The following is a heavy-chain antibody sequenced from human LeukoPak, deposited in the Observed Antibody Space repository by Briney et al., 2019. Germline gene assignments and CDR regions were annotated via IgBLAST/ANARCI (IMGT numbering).Heavy chain of an antibody. J-gene: IGHJ3*02. CDR1: GGSFSGYY. Sequence: PSETLSLTCAVYGGSFSGYYWSWIRQPPGKGLEWIGEINHSGSTNYNPSLQSRVTISVDKSKNQFSLKLSSVTAADTAVYYCARTRATDYDILTGYPAPDAFDIWGQGTMVTVSS. CDR3: ARTRATDYDILTGYPAPDAFDI. V-gene: IGHV4-34*01. D-gene: IGHD3-9*01. CDR2: INHSGST.